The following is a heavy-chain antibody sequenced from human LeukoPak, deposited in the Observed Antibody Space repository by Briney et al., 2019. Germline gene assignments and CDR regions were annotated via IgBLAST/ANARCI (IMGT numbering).Heavy chain of an antibody. J-gene: IGHJ5*02. CDR1: GGSISSFY. Sequence: SETLSLTCSVSGGSISSFYCNWMRQPAGKGLEWIGRIYTSGTTTYNPSLKSRVTMSVDTSKNQFSLTLSSVTAADTAVYYCARDSGTTGEVKFDPWGQGTLVTVSS. D-gene: IGHD3-10*01. V-gene: IGHV4-4*07. CDR3: ARDSGTTGEVKFDP. CDR2: IYTSGTT.